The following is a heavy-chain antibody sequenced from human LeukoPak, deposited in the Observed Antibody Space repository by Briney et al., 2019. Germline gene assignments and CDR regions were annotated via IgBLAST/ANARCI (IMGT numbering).Heavy chain of an antibody. CDR1: GGTFSSYA. J-gene: IGHJ6*04. Sequence: SVKVSCKASGGTFSSYAISWVRQAPGQGLEWMGGIIPIFGTANYAQKFQGRVTITTDESTSTAYMELSSLRSEDTAVYYRARVRYSSSPAMDVWGKGTTVTVSS. CDR3: ARVRYSSSPAMDV. V-gene: IGHV1-69*05. CDR2: IIPIFGTA. D-gene: IGHD6-6*01.